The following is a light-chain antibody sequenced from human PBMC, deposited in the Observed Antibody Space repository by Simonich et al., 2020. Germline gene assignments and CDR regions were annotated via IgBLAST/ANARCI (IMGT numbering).Light chain of an antibody. CDR3: QQYYSTPLT. J-gene: IGKJ4*01. CDR2: WAS. V-gene: IGKV4-1*01. CDR1: QSVLYSSNNKNY. Sequence: DIVTTQSPDSLAVSLGERATINCKSSQSVLYSSNNKNYFAWYQQKPGQPPKLLIYWASTRESGVPDRFSGSGSGTDFTLTISSLQAEDVAVYYCQQYYSTPLTFGGGTKVEIK.